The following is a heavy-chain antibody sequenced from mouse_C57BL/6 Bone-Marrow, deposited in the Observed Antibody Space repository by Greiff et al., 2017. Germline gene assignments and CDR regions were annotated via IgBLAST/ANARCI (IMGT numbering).Heavy chain of an antibody. CDR2: ISSGGSYT. V-gene: IGHV5-6*01. CDR3: ERNYYAMDY. Sequence: EVKLVESGGDLVKPGGSLKLSCAASGFTFSSYGMSWVRQTPDKRLEWVATISSGGSYTYYPDSVKGRFTISRDNAKNTLYLQLSSLKSEDTAMYYCERNYYAMDYWGQGTSVTVSS. J-gene: IGHJ4*01. CDR1: GFTFSSYG.